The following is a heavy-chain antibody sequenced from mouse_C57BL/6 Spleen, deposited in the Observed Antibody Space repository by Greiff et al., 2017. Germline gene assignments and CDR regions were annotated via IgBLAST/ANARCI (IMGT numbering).Heavy chain of an antibody. Sequence: QVQLKESGAELARPGASVKLSCKASGYTFTSYGISWVKQRTGQGLEWIGEIYPRSGNTYYNEKFKGKATLTADKSSSTAYMELRSLTSEDSAVYFCLSYYYGSSPYYFDYWGQGTTLTVSS. D-gene: IGHD1-1*01. J-gene: IGHJ2*01. CDR2: IYPRSGNT. CDR3: LSYYYGSSPYYFDY. V-gene: IGHV1-81*01. CDR1: GYTFTSYG.